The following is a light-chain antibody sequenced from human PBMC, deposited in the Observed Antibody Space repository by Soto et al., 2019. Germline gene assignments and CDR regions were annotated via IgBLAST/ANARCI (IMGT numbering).Light chain of an antibody. Sequence: QSVLTQPPSVSGAPGQRVTISCTGSSSNIGAGYDVHWYQQLPGPAPKLVIYGNSNRPSGVPDRFSGSKSGTSASLAITGLQAEDEADYYCQSYDSSLSVVFGGGTKLTVL. J-gene: IGLJ2*01. CDR1: SSNIGAGYD. V-gene: IGLV1-40*01. CDR2: GNS. CDR3: QSYDSSLSVV.